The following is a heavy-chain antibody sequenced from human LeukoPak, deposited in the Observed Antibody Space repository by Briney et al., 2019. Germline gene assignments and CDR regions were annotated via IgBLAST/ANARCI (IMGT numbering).Heavy chain of an antibody. V-gene: IGHV4-59*01. CDR1: GGPLIDSY. Sequence: PSETLSLTCSVSGGPLIDSYWSWIRQPPGKGLEWMGYIHYSGSTSYNPSLKGRVTISVDTPKNQFSLNLSSVTAADTAVYYCARGNGWSLYWGQGTLVTVSS. D-gene: IGHD6-19*01. J-gene: IGHJ4*02. CDR3: ARGNGWSLY. CDR2: IHYSGST.